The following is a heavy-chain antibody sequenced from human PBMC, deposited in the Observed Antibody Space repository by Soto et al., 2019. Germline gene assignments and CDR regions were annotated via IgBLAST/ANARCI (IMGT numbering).Heavy chain of an antibody. V-gene: IGHV1-69*06. J-gene: IGHJ6*02. D-gene: IGHD2-21*02. CDR2: IIPIFGTA. CDR3: ARDLFKVVVTASLYYYYGMDV. Sequence: GASVKVSCKASGGTFSSYAISWLRQSPGQGLEWMGGIIPIFGTANYAQKFQGRVTITADKSTSTAYMELSSLRSEDTAVYYCARDLFKVVVTASLYYYYGMDVWGQGTTVTVSS. CDR1: GGTFSSYA.